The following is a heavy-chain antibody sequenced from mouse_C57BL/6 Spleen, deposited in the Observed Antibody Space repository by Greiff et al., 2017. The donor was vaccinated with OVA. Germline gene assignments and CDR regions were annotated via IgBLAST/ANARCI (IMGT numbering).Heavy chain of an antibody. CDR3: ARSVTTVVATEAMDY. Sequence: EVQLQQSGPELVKPGASVKISCKASGYTFTDYYMNWVKQSHGKSLEWIGDINPNNGGTSYNQKFKGKATLTVDKSSSTAYMELRSLTSEDSAVYYCARSVTTVVATEAMDYWGQGTSVTVSS. J-gene: IGHJ4*01. CDR1: GYTFTDYY. D-gene: IGHD1-1*01. CDR2: INPNNGGT. V-gene: IGHV1-26*01.